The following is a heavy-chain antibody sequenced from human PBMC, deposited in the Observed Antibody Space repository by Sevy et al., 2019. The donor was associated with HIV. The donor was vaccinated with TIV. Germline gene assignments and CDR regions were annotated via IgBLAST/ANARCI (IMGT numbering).Heavy chain of an antibody. CDR2: INHSGST. D-gene: IGHD2-2*01. J-gene: IGHJ3*02. CDR3: ARHCSSTSCSHAFDI. CDR1: GGSFSGYY. Sequence: SETLSLTCAVYGGSFSGYYWSWIRQPPGKGLEWIGEINHSGSTDYNPSLKSRVTISVDTSKNQFSLKLSSVTAADTAVYYCARHCSSTSCSHAFDIWGQGTMVTVSS. V-gene: IGHV4-34*01.